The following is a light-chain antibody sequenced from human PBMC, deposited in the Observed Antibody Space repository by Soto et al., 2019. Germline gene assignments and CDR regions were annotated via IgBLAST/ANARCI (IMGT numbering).Light chain of an antibody. Sequence: DIVMTQSTDSLAVSLGERATINCKSSQSVLYSSNNKNYLAWYQQRPGQPPKLLIYWASTRESVVPDRFSGSGSGTDFTLTITSLQAEDVAVYYGQQYESTPPTFGQGTKLEIK. CDR3: QQYESTPPT. V-gene: IGKV4-1*01. CDR2: WAS. CDR1: QSVLYSSNNKNY. J-gene: IGKJ2*01.